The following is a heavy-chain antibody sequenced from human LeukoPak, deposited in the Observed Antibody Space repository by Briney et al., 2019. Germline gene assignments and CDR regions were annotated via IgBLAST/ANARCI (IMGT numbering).Heavy chain of an antibody. J-gene: IGHJ4*02. V-gene: IGHV1-8*03. CDR1: GYTFTSYG. CDR3: ARAIMLFGVIIPWYFDS. D-gene: IGHD3-3*01. Sequence: ASVKVSCKASGYTFTSYGISWVRQATGQRLEWMGWMSPHSGETNYGKKFQGRVSITRDTSLSTAYMELSGLRSEDTAVYYCARAIMLFGVIIPWYFDSWGQGTLVTVSS. CDR2: MSPHSGET.